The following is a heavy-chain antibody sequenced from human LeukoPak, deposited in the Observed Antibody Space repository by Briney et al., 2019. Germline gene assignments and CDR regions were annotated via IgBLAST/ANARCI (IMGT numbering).Heavy chain of an antibody. Sequence: SQTLSLTCAISGDSVSRHGAAWNWIRQSPSRGLEWLGRTYYRSKWYNDYAVSVKSRITINPDTSKNQFSLQLNSVTPEDTAVYYCARAEYGGNEDAFDIWGQGTMVTVSS. D-gene: IGHD4-23*01. CDR1: GDSVSRHGAA. CDR3: ARAEYGGNEDAFDI. CDR2: TYYRSKWYN. J-gene: IGHJ3*02. V-gene: IGHV6-1*01.